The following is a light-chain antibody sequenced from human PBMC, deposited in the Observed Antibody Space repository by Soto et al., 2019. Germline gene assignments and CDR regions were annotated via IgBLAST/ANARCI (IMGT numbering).Light chain of an antibody. J-gene: IGLJ2*01. CDR2: GAT. Sequence: QSVLTQPPSVSGAPGQRVTISCTGSSSNIGAGYDVHWYQQHPGTAPRLLIYGATHRPSGVPERFSGSRSGSSASLTITGLQTEDESFYQCQSFDSGLSGALFGGGTKVTVL. CDR3: QSFDSGLSGAL. V-gene: IGLV1-40*01. CDR1: SSNIGAGYD.